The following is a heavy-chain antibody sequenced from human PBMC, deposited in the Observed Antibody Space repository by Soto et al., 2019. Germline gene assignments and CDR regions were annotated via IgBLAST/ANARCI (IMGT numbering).Heavy chain of an antibody. J-gene: IGHJ4*02. CDR1: GGSFSGYY. CDR3: ARGIQLWFRPRFDY. D-gene: IGHD5-18*01. Sequence: SETLSLTCAVSGGSFSGYYWSWIRQPPGKGLEWIGEINHSGSTNYNPSLKSRVTISVDTSKNQFSLKLSSVTAADTAVYYCARGIQLWFRPRFDYWGQGTLVTVSS. V-gene: IGHV4-34*01. CDR2: INHSGST.